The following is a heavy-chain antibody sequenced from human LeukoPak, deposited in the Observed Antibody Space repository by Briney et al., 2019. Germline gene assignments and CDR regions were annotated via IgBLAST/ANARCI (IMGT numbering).Heavy chain of an antibody. V-gene: IGHV1-69*01. Sequence: ASVKVSCKASGGTFSSYAISWVRRAPGQGLEWMGGIIPIFGTANYAQKFQGRVTITADESTSTAYMELSSLRSEDTAVYYCARSLYVWGSYRSHPFGVWGQGTLVTVSS. D-gene: IGHD3-16*02. CDR3: ARSLYVWGSYRSHPFGV. CDR2: IIPIFGTA. CDR1: GGTFSSYA. J-gene: IGHJ4*02.